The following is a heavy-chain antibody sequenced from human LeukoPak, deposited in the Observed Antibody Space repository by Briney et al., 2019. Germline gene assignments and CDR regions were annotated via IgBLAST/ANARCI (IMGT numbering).Heavy chain of an antibody. CDR3: ARGCSPSCYVTDYYYYGMDV. D-gene: IGHD2-2*01. CDR2: IYYSGST. V-gene: IGHV4-59*12. CDR1: GGSISSYY. J-gene: IGHJ6*02. Sequence: SETLSLTCTVSGGSISSYYWSWIRQPPGKGLEWIGYIYYSGSTNYNPSLKSRVTMSVDTSKNQFSLKLSSVTAADTAVYYCARGCSPSCYVTDYYYYGMDVWGQGTTVTVSS.